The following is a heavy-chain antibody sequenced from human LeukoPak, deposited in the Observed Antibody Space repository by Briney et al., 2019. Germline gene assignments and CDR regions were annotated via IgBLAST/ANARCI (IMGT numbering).Heavy chain of an antibody. CDR2: TSSNGSTI. CDR1: GFTFTDYY. D-gene: IGHD2-2*01. V-gene: IGHV3-11*04. Sequence: PGGSLRLSCAASGFTFTDYYMSWIRQAPGKGLDWVSYTSSNGSTIYYAGSVKGRFAISRDNAKNSLSLQMNSLRAEDTAVYYCARVDCSSTSCYEFDYWGQGTLVIVSS. J-gene: IGHJ4*02. CDR3: ARVDCSSTSCYEFDY.